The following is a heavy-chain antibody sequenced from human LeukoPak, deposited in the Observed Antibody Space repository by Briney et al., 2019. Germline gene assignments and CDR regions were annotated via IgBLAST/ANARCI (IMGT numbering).Heavy chain of an antibody. CDR1: GYTFTSYY. Sequence: ASVKVSCKASGYTFTSYYIHWVRQAPGQGLEWMGWINPDSGVTNYAQKFQGRVTMTRDTSISTAYMELTKLRSDDTAVYYCARDRDPSSPYDAFDIWGQGTMVTVSS. J-gene: IGHJ3*02. V-gene: IGHV1-2*02. CDR2: INPDSGVT. D-gene: IGHD3-10*01. CDR3: ARDRDPSSPYDAFDI.